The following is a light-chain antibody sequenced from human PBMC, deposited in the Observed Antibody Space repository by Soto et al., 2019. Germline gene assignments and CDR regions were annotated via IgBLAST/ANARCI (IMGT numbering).Light chain of an antibody. CDR1: QTVLYNY. CDR3: EHYGSSPTT. V-gene: IGKV3-20*01. CDR2: GAS. J-gene: IGKJ1*01. Sequence: EIGVTQSPGTLSLSPGERATLSCRASQTVLYNYLTWYQQKPGQSPRRLIFGASVRVTGIPDSLSGSGSGTGLTLTISRLGPEDFGVYYWEHYGSSPTTLGQGTQVQIK.